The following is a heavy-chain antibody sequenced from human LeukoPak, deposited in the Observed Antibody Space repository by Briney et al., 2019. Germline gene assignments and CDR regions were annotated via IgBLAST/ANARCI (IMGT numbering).Heavy chain of an antibody. CDR2: IYTSGST. V-gene: IGHV4-4*07. CDR1: GASMSSYY. CDR3: ARNYGSGSYSSFDY. J-gene: IGHJ4*02. D-gene: IGHD3-10*01. Sequence: SETLSLTCTVSGASMSSYYWSWIRQPAGKGLEWIGRIYTSGSTYCNPSLKSRVTMSVDTSKNQFSLNLSSVTAADTAVYYCARNYGSGSYSSFDYWGQGTLVTVSS.